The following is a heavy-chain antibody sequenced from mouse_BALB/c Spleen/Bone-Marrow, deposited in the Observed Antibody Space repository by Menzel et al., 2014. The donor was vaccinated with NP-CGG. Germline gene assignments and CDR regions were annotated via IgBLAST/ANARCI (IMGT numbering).Heavy chain of an antibody. J-gene: IGHJ3*01. D-gene: IGHD1-1*01. Sequence: EVQLQQSGAELVKPGASVKLSCTASGFNIKDIYMHWVKQRPEQGLEWIGRIDPANGNTKYDPKFQGKATITADTSSNTAYLQLSSLTSEDTAVYYCASYYYGSSGFAYWGQGTLVTVSA. CDR2: IDPANGNT. CDR3: ASYYYGSSGFAY. V-gene: IGHV14-3*02. CDR1: GFNIKDIY.